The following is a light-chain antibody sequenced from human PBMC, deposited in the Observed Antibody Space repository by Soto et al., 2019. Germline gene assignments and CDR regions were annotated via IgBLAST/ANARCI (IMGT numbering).Light chain of an antibody. V-gene: IGKV1-5*03. CDR3: QHYNSYPWM. J-gene: IGKJ1*01. CDR2: EAS. CDR1: QSISSW. Sequence: DIQVTQSPSTLSASAGDRVTITCRASQSISSWLAWYQQKPGKAPKLLIYEASSLESGVPSRFSGSGSETEFTLTISSLQPEDFATYYCQHYNSYPWMFGQGTKVDI.